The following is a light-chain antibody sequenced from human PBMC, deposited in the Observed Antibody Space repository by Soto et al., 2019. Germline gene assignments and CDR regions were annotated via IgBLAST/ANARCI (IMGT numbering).Light chain of an antibody. CDR1: SSDVGGYNY. CDR2: DVS. J-gene: IGLJ1*01. V-gene: IGLV2-14*01. CDR3: SSYTSSSTLLYV. Sequence: QSVLTQPASVSRAPGQSITISCTRTSSDVGGYNYVSWYQQHPGKAPKLMIYDVSNRPSGVSNRFSGSKSGTTASLTISGLQAEDEADYYCSSYTSSSTLLYVFGTGTKLTVL.